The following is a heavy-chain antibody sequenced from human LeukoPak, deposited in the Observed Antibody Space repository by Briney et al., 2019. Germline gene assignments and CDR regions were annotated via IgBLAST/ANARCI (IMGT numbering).Heavy chain of an antibody. Sequence: SETLSLTCTVTSVSISNNYWSWIRQPPGKGLEWIGYIYYSGSTNYSPSLKSRVTMSVDTSKKQFSLKVTSVTAADTAVYYCARGSGAFDYWGQGTLVTVSS. CDR3: ARGSGAFDY. CDR1: SVSISNNY. V-gene: IGHV4-59*01. CDR2: IYYSGST. J-gene: IGHJ4*02.